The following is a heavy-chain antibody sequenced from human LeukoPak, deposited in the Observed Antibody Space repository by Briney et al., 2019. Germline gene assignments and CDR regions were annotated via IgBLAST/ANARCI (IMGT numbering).Heavy chain of an antibody. J-gene: IGHJ6*02. V-gene: IGHV1-8*01. CDR3: ARGATRPYYYYGMDV. CDR1: GYTFTSYD. Sequence: ASVKVSCKASGYTFTSYDINWVRQATGQGLEWMGWMNLNSGNTGYAQKFQGRVTMTRNTSISTAYMELSSLRSEDTAVYYCARGATRPYYYYGMDVWGQGTTVTVSS. D-gene: IGHD1-26*01. CDR2: MNLNSGNT.